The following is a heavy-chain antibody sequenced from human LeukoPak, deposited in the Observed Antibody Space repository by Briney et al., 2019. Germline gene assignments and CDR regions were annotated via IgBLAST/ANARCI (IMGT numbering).Heavy chain of an antibody. Sequence: ASVKVSCKASGYTLTSYYMHCVRQAPGQRLEWMGIINPSGVSTSYAQKVQGRVTMTRDMAQSTVYMGVSSLRSEDTAVYYCASEGEEELELLLNWGPGTLLTVSS. V-gene: IGHV1-46*01. CDR3: ASEGEEELELLLN. CDR2: INPSGVST. CDR1: GYTLTSYY. J-gene: IGHJ4*02. D-gene: IGHD1-7*01.